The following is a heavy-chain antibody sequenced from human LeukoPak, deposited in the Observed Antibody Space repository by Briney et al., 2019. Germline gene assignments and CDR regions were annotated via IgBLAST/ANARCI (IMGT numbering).Heavy chain of an antibody. CDR3: AREYYYDSGIDY. D-gene: IGHD3-22*01. V-gene: IGHV4-38-2*02. Sequence: SETLSLTCTVSGYSISSGYYWGWIRQPPGKGLEWIGSIYHSGSTYYNPSLKSRVTISVDTSKNQFSLKLSSVTAADTAVYYCAREYYYDSGIDYWGQGTLVTVSS. CDR1: GYSISSGYY. J-gene: IGHJ4*02. CDR2: IYHSGST.